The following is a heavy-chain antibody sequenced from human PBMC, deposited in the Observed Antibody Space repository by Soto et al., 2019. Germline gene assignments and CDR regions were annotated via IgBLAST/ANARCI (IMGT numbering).Heavy chain of an antibody. V-gene: IGHV3-23*01. Sequence: EVQLMESGGGLVQPGGSLRLSCAGSGFTLSMSAVSWVRQAPGKGLEWVSYISDSGDRTYYADSVKGRFTTSRDRSKNTVSLQMNTLRAEDTALYYCAKDRGIIVKAGDAFDVWGQGTMVTVSS. CDR3: AKDRGIIVKAGDAFDV. CDR2: ISDSGDRT. J-gene: IGHJ3*01. D-gene: IGHD3-16*02. CDR1: GFTLSMSA.